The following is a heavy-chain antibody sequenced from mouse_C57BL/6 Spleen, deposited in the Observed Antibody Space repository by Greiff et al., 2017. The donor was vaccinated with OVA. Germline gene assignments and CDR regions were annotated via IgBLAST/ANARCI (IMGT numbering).Heavy chain of an antibody. CDR2: ISDKANNHAT. J-gene: IGHJ1*03. CDR3: TLDFYCPGV. D-gene: IGHD1-1*01. V-gene: IGHV6-6*01. CDR1: GFTFSDAW. Sequence: EVMLVESGGGLVQPGGSMKLSCAASGFTFSDAWMAWVRQSPEKGLEWVAAISDKANNHATYDAESVKGRFTISKDEYKSSIYLQMNNLGAEDTYIYSCTLDFYCPGVWGKGTTVTVSS.